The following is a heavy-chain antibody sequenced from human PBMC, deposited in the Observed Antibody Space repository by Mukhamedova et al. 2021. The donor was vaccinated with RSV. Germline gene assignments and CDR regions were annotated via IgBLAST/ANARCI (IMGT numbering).Heavy chain of an antibody. D-gene: IGHD2-2*01. Sequence: SPSFQGQVTISADKSISTAYLQWSSLKASDTAMYYCARLGQLGSTTYFDYWGQGTLVTVSS. V-gene: IGHV5-51*01. J-gene: IGHJ4*02. CDR3: ARLGQLGSTTYFDY.